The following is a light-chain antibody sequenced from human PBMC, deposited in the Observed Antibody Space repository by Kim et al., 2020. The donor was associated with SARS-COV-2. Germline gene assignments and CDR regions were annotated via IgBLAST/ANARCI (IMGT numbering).Light chain of an antibody. CDR2: GVS. CDR3: QQYNNWPPLLT. J-gene: IGKJ4*01. Sequence: EIVMTQSPATLSVSPGERATLSCRASQSVSTKLAWYQQKPGQAPRLLIYGVSTRATGIPARFSGSGSGTEFTLTISSLQSEDFAVYYCQQYNNWPPLLTFGGGTKVEI. CDR1: QSVSTK. V-gene: IGKV3-15*01.